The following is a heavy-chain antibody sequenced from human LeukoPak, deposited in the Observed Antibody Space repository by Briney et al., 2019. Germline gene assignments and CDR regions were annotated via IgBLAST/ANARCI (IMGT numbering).Heavy chain of an antibody. J-gene: IGHJ3*02. Sequence: ASVKVSCKASGYTFTSYGISWVRQAPGQGLEWMGWISAYNGNTNYAQKLQGRVTMTTDTSTSTAYMELRSLRSDDTAVHYCAREIYYDSSGYYDDAFDIWGQGTMVTVSS. CDR3: AREIYYDSSGYYDDAFDI. V-gene: IGHV1-18*01. CDR1: GYTFTSYG. CDR2: ISAYNGNT. D-gene: IGHD3-22*01.